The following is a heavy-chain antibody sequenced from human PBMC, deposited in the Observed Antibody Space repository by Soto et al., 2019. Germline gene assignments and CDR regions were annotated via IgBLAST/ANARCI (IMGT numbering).Heavy chain of an antibody. CDR1: GLTFINTG. CDR3: AKVDGYFDY. J-gene: IGHJ4*02. CDR2: ITGNGDTT. Sequence: GGSLRLSCAGSGLTFINTGISWVRQAPGQGLEWVSAITGNGDTTYYADSVKGRFTISRDNSKSTLYLQMNSLRAEDTAVYYCAKVDGYFDYWGQGTLVTVSS. V-gene: IGHV3-23*01. D-gene: IGHD2-15*01.